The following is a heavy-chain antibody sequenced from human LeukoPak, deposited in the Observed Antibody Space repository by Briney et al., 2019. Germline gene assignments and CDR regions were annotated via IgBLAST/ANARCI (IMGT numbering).Heavy chain of an antibody. D-gene: IGHD3-10*01. J-gene: IGHJ4*02. CDR1: GYTFTGYY. V-gene: IGHV1-2*02. Sequence: ASVKVSCKASGYTFTGYYMHWVRQAPGQGLEWMGWINPNSGGTNYAQKFQGRVTMTRDTSINIAYMELSRLTSDDTAVYYCARGPGLLWFGESSLQMWGQGTLVTVSS. CDR2: INPNSGGT. CDR3: ARGPGLLWFGESSLQM.